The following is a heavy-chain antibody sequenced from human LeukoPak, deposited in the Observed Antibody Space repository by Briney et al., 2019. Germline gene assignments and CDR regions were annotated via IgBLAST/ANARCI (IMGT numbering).Heavy chain of an antibody. Sequence: SWFRQAPGKGLEWVGFIRSKAYGGTTEYAASVKGRFTISRDDSKSIAYLQMNSLKTEDTAVYYCTRISSSGWSSVEYWGQGTLVTVSS. CDR2: IRSKAYGGTT. CDR3: TRISSSGWSSVEY. J-gene: IGHJ4*02. D-gene: IGHD6-19*01. V-gene: IGHV3-49*03.